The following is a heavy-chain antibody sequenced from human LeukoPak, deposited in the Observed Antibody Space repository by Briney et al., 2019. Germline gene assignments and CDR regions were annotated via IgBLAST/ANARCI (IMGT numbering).Heavy chain of an antibody. D-gene: IGHD5-24*01. Sequence: PSQTLSLTCAVSGGSISSGGYSWSWIRQPPGKGLEWIGYIYHSGSTSYNPSLKSRVTISVDRSKNQFSLKLSSVTAADTAVYYCARGGGYNFGPYFDYWGQGTLVTVSS. CDR3: ARGGGYNFGPYFDY. CDR2: IYHSGST. V-gene: IGHV4-30-2*01. CDR1: GGSISSGGYS. J-gene: IGHJ4*02.